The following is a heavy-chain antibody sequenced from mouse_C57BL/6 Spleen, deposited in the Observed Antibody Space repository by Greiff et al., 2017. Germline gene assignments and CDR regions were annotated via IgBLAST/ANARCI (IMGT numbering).Heavy chain of an antibody. CDR3: ARDGSSLWYFDV. CDR1: GYAFSSYW. J-gene: IGHJ1*03. D-gene: IGHD1-1*01. Sequence: VMLVESGAELVKPGASVKISCKASGYAFSSYWMNWVKQRPGKGLEWIGQIYPGDGDTNYNGKFKGKATLTADKSSSTAYMQLSSLTSEDSAVYFCARDGSSLWYFDVWGTGTTVTVSS. CDR2: IYPGDGDT. V-gene: IGHV1-80*01.